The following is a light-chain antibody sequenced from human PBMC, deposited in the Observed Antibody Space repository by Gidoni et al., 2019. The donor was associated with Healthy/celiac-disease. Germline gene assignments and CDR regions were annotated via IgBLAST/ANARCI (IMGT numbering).Light chain of an antibody. Sequence: QSALTQPASVSGSPGQSITISCTGTSSDVGGYNYVSWYQQHPVKAPKLMIYEVSNRPSGVSNRFSGSKSGNTASLTISGLQAEDEADYYCSSYTSSSTLEDVVFGGGTKLTVL. V-gene: IGLV2-14*01. CDR2: EVS. J-gene: IGLJ2*01. CDR1: SSDVGGYNY. CDR3: SSYTSSSTLEDVV.